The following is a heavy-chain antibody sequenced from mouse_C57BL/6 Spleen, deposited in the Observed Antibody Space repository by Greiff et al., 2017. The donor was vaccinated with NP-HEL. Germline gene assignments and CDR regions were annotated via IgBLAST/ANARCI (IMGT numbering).Heavy chain of an antibody. J-gene: IGHJ3*01. CDR1: GFTFNTYA. D-gene: IGHD3-2*02. V-gene: IGHV10-3*01. CDR3: GREGAAQAPLAY. CDR2: IRSKSSNYAT. Sequence: DVQLVESGGGLVQPKGSLKLSCAASGFTFNTYAMHWVRQAPGKGLEWVARIRSKSSNYATYYADSVKDRFTISRDDSQSMLYLQMNNLKTEDTARYYCGREGAAQAPLAYWGQGTLVTVSA.